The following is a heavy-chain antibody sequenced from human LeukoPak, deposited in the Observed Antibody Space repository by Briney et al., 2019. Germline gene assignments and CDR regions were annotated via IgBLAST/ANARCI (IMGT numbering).Heavy chain of an antibody. CDR2: IYYSGST. J-gene: IGHJ6*03. CDR1: GGSISSYY. V-gene: IGHV4-59*01. CDR3: ARGRTAARPYYYYYMDV. D-gene: IGHD6-6*01. Sequence: PSETLSLTCTVSGGSISSYYWSWLRQPPGKGLEWMGYIYYSGSTNYNPSLKSRVTISVDTSKNQFSLKLSSVTAADTAVYYCARGRTAARPYYYYYMDVWGKGTTVTVSS.